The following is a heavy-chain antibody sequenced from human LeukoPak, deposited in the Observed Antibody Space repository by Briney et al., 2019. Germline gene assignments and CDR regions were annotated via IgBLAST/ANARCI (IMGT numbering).Heavy chain of an antibody. V-gene: IGHV1-69*01. CDR3: ARASSDDTAMATPFAY. Sequence: GSSVKVSCKASGGTSSNYAINWVRQAPGQGLEWMGGITPIFGTANHLQKFQGRVTITADESTRTAYMELSRLRSEDTAIYYCARASSDDTAMATPFAYWGQGTLVTVSS. CDR1: GGTSSNYA. J-gene: IGHJ4*02. CDR2: ITPIFGTA. D-gene: IGHD5-18*01.